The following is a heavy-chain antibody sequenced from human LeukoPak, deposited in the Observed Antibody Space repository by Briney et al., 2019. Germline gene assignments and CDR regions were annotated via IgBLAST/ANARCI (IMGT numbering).Heavy chain of an antibody. D-gene: IGHD5-18*01. Sequence: GGSLRLSCAASGFAFSSYAMHWVRQAPGKGLEWVALIWYDGSSKYYADSVKGRFAISRDNSKNTIYLQMNSLRAEDTAVYYCARAFWVDTAMVPDYWGQGTLATVSS. J-gene: IGHJ4*02. CDR2: IWYDGSSK. V-gene: IGHV3-33*08. CDR1: GFAFSSYA. CDR3: ARAFWVDTAMVPDY.